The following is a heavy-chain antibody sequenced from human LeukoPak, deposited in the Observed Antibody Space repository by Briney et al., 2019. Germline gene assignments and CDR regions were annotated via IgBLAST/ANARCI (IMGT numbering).Heavy chain of an antibody. CDR1: GFTFDDYG. D-gene: IGHD1-26*01. CDR2: INWNGGST. J-gene: IGHJ6*04. CDR3: ARDLGGSSEMDV. V-gene: IGHV3-20*04. Sequence: GGSLRLSCAASGFTFDDYGMSWVRQAPGKGLEWVSGINWNGGSTGYADSVKGRFTISRDNAKNSLYLQMNSLRAEDTAVYYCARDLGGSSEMDVWGKGTTVTVSS.